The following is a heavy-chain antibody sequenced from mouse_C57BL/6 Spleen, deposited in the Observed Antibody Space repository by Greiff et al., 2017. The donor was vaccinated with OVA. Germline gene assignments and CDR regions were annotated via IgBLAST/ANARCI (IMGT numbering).Heavy chain of an antibody. J-gene: IGHJ1*03. CDR2: IYPGDGDT. Sequence: VQLQQSGPELVKPGASVKISCKASGYAFSSSWMNWVKQRPGKGLEWIGRIYPGDGDTNYNGKFKGKATLTADKSSSTAYMQLSSLTSEDSAVYCYAKERDWYFDVWGTGTTVTVSS. CDR1: GYAFSSSW. CDR3: AKERDWYFDV. V-gene: IGHV1-82*01.